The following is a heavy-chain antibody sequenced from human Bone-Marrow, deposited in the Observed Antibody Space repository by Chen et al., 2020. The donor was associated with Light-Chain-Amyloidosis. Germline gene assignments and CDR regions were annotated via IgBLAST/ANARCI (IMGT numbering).Heavy chain of an antibody. V-gene: IGHV4-39*01. J-gene: IGHJ4*02. Sequence: QLQLQESGPGLVKPSETLSLTCTVSGGSISSSSYYWGWIRQPPGKGLEWIGSIYYSGSTYYNPSLKSRVTISVDTSKNQFSLKLSSVTAADTAVYYCERLLCGGDCYSGDYFDYWGQGTLVTVSS. CDR3: ERLLCGGDCYSGDYFDY. CDR2: IYYSGST. D-gene: IGHD2-21*02. CDR1: GGSISSSSYY.